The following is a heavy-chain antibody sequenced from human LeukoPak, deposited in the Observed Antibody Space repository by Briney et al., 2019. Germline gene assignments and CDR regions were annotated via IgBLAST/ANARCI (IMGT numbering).Heavy chain of an antibody. Sequence: GGSLRLSCAASGFTFSSYAMSWVRQAPGKGLERVSAISGSGGSTYYADSVKGRFTISRDNSKNTLYLQMNSLRAEDTAVYYCAKDPYCSSTSCYFAFDYWGQGTLVTVSS. V-gene: IGHV3-23*01. CDR2: ISGSGGST. CDR3: AKDPYCSSTSCYFAFDY. CDR1: GFTFSSYA. J-gene: IGHJ4*02. D-gene: IGHD2-2*01.